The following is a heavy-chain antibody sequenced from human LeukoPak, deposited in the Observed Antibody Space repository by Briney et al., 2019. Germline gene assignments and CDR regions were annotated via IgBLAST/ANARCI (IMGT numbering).Heavy chain of an antibody. D-gene: IGHD3-9*01. J-gene: IGHJ6*03. CDR2: IIPIFGTA. Sequence: SVKVSRKASGGTFSSYAISWVRQAPGQGLEWMGGIIPIFGTANYAQKFQGRVTITTDESTSTAYMELSSLRSEDTAVYYCARVAYDILTGPYYYYMDVWGKGTTVTVSS. V-gene: IGHV1-69*05. CDR1: GGTFSSYA. CDR3: ARVAYDILTGPYYYYMDV.